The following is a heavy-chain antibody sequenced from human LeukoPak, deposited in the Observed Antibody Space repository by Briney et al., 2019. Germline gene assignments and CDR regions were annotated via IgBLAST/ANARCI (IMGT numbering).Heavy chain of an antibody. D-gene: IGHD1-26*01. V-gene: IGHV3-74*01. J-gene: IGHJ4*02. Sequence: GGSLRLSCAASGFTLSSNWMHWVRQAPGKGLVWVSRINSDGNNTNYADSVKGRFTISRDNAKNSLYLQMNSLRAEDTAVYYCARDKIVGATHFDYWGQGTLVTVSS. CDR1: GFTLSSNW. CDR2: INSDGNNT. CDR3: ARDKIVGATHFDY.